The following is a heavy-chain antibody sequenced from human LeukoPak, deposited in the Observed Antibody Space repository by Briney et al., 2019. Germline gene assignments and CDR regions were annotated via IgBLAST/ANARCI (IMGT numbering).Heavy chain of an antibody. V-gene: IGHV3-30*04. Sequence: GGSLRLSCAASGFTFSSYAMHWVRQAPGKGLEWVAVISYDGSNKYHADSVKGRFTVSRDNSKNTLYLQMNSLRAEDTAVYYCASDAVRGVIDAYFDYWGQGTLVTVSS. D-gene: IGHD3-10*01. CDR2: ISYDGSNK. J-gene: IGHJ4*02. CDR3: ASDAVRGVIDAYFDY. CDR1: GFTFSSYA.